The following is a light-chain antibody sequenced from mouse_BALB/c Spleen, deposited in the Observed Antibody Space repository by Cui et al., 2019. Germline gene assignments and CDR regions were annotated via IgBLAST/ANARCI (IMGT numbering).Light chain of an antibody. Sequence: DIVMTQSHKFMSTSVGDRVSITYKASQDVGTTVAWYQQKPGQSPKLLIYWTSTRHTGVPDRFTGSGSGTDFTLTINNVQSEDLADYFCQQYSSYPPSLTFGAGTKLELK. CDR1: QDVGTT. CDR2: WTS. CDR3: QQYSSYPPSLT. J-gene: IGKJ5*01. V-gene: IGKV6-23*01.